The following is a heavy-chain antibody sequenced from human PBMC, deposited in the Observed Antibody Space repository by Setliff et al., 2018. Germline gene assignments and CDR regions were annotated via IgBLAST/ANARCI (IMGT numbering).Heavy chain of an antibody. CDR1: GYSISSGNY. CDR3: ARSAGYSSSWYNYYYGMDV. CDR2: ISHSGSA. D-gene: IGHD6-13*01. J-gene: IGHJ6*02. V-gene: IGHV4-38-2*01. Sequence: PSETLSLTCAVSGYSISSGNYWGWIRQPPGKGLEWIGSISHSGSAYHNPSLKSRVTISLDMSKNQFSLKLSSVTAADTAMYYCARSAGYSSSWYNYYYGMDVWGQGTTVTVSS.